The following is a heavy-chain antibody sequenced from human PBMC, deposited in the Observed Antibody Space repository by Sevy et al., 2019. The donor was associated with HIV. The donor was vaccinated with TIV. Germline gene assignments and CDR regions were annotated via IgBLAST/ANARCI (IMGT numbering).Heavy chain of an antibody. J-gene: IGHJ4*02. CDR1: GFSFSTYS. CDR2: ISGTSQTI. V-gene: IGHV3-48*01. D-gene: IGHD2-15*01. Sequence: GGSLRLSCGAAGFSFSTYSLNWVRQAPGKGLEWISYISGTSQTIYYADSVKGRFTISRDNAKNSLYLQMNSLGAEDTAIHYCARVPLYDDPWYCDHWGQGSLVTVSS. CDR3: ARVPLYDDPWYCDH.